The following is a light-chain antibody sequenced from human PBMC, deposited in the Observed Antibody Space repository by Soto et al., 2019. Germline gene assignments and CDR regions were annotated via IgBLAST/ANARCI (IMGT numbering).Light chain of an antibody. J-gene: IGLJ3*02. CDR3: VLYMGSGINWV. V-gene: IGLV8-61*01. CDR1: SGSVSTTYY. CDR2: STN. Sequence: QAVVTQEPSFSVSPGGTVTLTCGLTSGSVSTTYYPSWYRQTPGQVPRTLIYSTNTRSSGVPDRFSGSILGNKAALTISGAQADDESDYYCVLYMGSGINWVFGGGTKVTVL.